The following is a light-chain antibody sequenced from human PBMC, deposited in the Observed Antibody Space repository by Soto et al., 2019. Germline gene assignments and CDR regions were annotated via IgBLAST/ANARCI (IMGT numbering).Light chain of an antibody. J-gene: IGLJ3*02. CDR1: SSDVGSYNL. Sequence: QSALTQPASVSGSPGQSITISCTGTSSDVGSYNLVSWYQQHPGKAPKLMIYEVSKRPSGVSNRFSGSKSGNTASLTISGHQAEDEADYYCCSYAGSSTLVFGGGTKLTVL. CDR2: EVS. V-gene: IGLV2-23*02. CDR3: CSYAGSSTLV.